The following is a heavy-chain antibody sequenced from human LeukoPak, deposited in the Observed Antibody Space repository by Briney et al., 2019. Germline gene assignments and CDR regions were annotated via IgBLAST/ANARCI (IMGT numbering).Heavy chain of an antibody. J-gene: IGHJ4*02. CDR2: ISSSSSYT. CDR3: ARDLVDTAMVFDY. Sequence: GGSLRLSCAASGFTFSDYYMSWIRQAPGKGLEWVSYISSSSSYTNYADSVKGRFTISRDNAKNSLYLQMNSLRAEDTAAYYCARDLVDTAMVFDYWGQGTLVTVSS. CDR1: GFTFSDYY. D-gene: IGHD5-18*01. V-gene: IGHV3-11*05.